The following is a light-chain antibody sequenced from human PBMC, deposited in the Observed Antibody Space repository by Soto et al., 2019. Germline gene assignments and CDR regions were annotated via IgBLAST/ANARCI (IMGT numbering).Light chain of an antibody. Sequence: EIVLTQSPGTLSLSPGERATLSCRASQSVSSSLAWYQQKPGQAPRLLIYGASTRATGIPARFSGSGSGTDFTLTISRLEPEDFAVYYCQQYGSSGTFGQGTKVDIK. CDR3: QQYGSSGT. J-gene: IGKJ1*01. CDR2: GAS. V-gene: IGKV3-20*01. CDR1: QSVSSS.